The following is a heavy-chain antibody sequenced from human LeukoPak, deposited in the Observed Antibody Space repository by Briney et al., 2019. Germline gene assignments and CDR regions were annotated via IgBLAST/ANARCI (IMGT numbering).Heavy chain of an antibody. CDR1: GYTFTSYG. Sequence: GASVKVSCKASGYTFTSYGISWVRQAPGQGLERMGWISAYNGNTNYAQKLQGRVTMTTDTSTSTAYMELRSLRSDDTAVYYCAREAPRITIFGVVTPGHYYYYGMDVWGQGTTVTVSS. CDR2: ISAYNGNT. V-gene: IGHV1-18*01. J-gene: IGHJ6*02. CDR3: AREAPRITIFGVVTPGHYYYYGMDV. D-gene: IGHD3-3*01.